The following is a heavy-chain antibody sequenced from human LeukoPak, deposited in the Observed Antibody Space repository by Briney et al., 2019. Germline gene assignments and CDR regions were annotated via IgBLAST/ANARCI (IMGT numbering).Heavy chain of an antibody. CDR1: GGTFSSYA. CDR2: IIPIFGTA. D-gene: IGHD3-22*01. J-gene: IGHJ4*02. CDR3: ARVAYYYDSSGYYYDFDY. V-gene: IGHV1-69*05. Sequence: SVKVSCKASGGTFSSYAISWVRQAPGQGLGWMGRIIPIFGTANYAQKFQGRVTITTDESTSTAYMELSSLRSEDTAVYYCARVAYYYDSSGYYYDFDYWGQGTLVTVSS.